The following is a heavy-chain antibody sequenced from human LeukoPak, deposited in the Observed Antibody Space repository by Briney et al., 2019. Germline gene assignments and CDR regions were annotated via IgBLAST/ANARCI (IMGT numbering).Heavy chain of an antibody. V-gene: IGHV4-39*02. J-gene: IGHJ4*02. CDR2: IYYSGST. CDR1: GGSISSSSYY. D-gene: IGHD3-22*01. Sequence: SETLSLTCTVSGGSISSSSYYWGWIRQPPGKGLEWIGSIYYSGSTYYNPSLKSRVTVSVDTSKNQFSLKLSSVTAADTAVYYCAREYYYDSSGCYDYWGQGTLVTVSS. CDR3: AREYYYDSSGCYDY.